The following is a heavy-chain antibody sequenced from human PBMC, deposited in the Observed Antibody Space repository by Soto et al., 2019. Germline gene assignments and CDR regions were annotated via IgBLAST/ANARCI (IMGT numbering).Heavy chain of an antibody. V-gene: IGHV4-34*01. Sequence: SETLSLTCAVXGGSXSGXXXSLIRQPPGKGLACVGEINHSGSTNYDPSLKSRVTISVDTSKNQFSLNLSSVTAADTAVYYCARGRGDWLLSLDYYYYGMDVWGQGTTVT. CDR1: GGSXSGXX. J-gene: IGHJ6*02. CDR2: INHSGST. D-gene: IGHD3-9*01. CDR3: ARGRGDWLLSLDYYYYGMDV.